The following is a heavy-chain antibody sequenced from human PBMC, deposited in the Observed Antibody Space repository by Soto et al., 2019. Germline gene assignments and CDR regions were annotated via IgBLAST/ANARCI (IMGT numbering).Heavy chain of an antibody. Sequence: QVQLQQWGAGPLRPLETLSLTCGVSGGSFSGYYWAWIRQSPGKGLECIGEINDRGSINYNPSLKSRVISSVDTSKNHCSLTLRSVTAADTAVYYCARESHDILTGPPWVWYFDLWGRGTLVTVSS. J-gene: IGHJ2*01. CDR3: ARESHDILTGPPWVWYFDL. D-gene: IGHD3-9*01. V-gene: IGHV4-34*01. CDR2: INDRGSI. CDR1: GGSFSGYY.